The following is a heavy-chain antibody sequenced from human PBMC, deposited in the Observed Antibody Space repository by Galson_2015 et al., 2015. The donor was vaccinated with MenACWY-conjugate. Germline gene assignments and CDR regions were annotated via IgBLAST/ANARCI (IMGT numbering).Heavy chain of an antibody. V-gene: IGHV3-7*03. CDR2: IKHDGSGT. Sequence: SLRLSCAASGFTFNTHWMGWVRQAPGAGLQWVANIKHDGSGTYYVDSVKGRFTISRDNSKNTLYVQMNSLRAEDTAVYYRARPVGSGWKCYFGSWGQGTLVTVSS. J-gene: IGHJ4*02. CDR3: ARPVGSGWKCYFGS. D-gene: IGHD6-19*01. CDR1: GFTFNTHW.